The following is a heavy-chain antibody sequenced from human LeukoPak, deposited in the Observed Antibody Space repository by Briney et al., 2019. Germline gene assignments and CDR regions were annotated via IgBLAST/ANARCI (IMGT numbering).Heavy chain of an antibody. D-gene: IGHD2-15*01. J-gene: IGHJ4*02. CDR2: ISDTSTYI. Sequence: GGSLRLSCAASGFTFNTYNMNWVRQAPGKGLEWVSSISDTSTYIYYADSVKGRFTISRDNAKNSLYLQMNRLRAEDTAVYYCASSLTSGGLFDYWGQGTLVTVSS. CDR1: GFTFNTYN. V-gene: IGHV3-21*01. CDR3: ASSLTSGGLFDY.